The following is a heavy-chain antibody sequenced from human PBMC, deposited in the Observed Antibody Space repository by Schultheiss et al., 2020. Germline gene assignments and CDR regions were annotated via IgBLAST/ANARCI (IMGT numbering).Heavy chain of an antibody. D-gene: IGHD2-8*01. Sequence: GGSLRLSCAASGFTFSSYAMSWVRQAPGKGLEWVAVISYDGSNKYYADSVKGRFTISRDNSQNTLYLQTNSLRAEDTALYYCGSCTYGNCWGRIDYWGQVTLVTV. V-gene: IGHV3-30*04. CDR1: GFTFSSYA. CDR2: ISYDGSNK. CDR3: GSCTYGNCWGRIDY. J-gene: IGHJ4*02.